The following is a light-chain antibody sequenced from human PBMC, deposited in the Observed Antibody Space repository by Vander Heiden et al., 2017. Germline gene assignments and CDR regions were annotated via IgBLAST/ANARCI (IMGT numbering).Light chain of an antibody. V-gene: IGKV3-11*01. CDR1: QSVSSY. CDR3: QQRSNWPPGMYT. CDR2: DAS. J-gene: IGKJ2*01. Sequence: EIVLTQSPATLSLSPGERATLSCRASQSVSSYLAWYQQKPGQAPRLLIYDASNRATGIPARFRGSGSGTDFPLTIRSLEPEDFAVYYCQQRSNWPPGMYTFGQGTKLEIK.